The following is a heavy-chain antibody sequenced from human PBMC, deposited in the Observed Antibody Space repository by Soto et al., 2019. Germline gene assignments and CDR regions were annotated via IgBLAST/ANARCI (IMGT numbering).Heavy chain of an antibody. J-gene: IGHJ4*02. Sequence: GSGPTLVNPTQTLTLTCTFSGFSLSTSGVGVCWIRQPPGKALEWLALIYWDDDKRYSPSLKSRLTITKDTSKNQVVLTMTNMDPVDTATYYCAHRREAWFGEWSDHWGQGTLDTVSS. CDR3: AHRREAWFGEWSDH. CDR1: GFSLSTSGVG. D-gene: IGHD3-10*01. CDR2: IYWDDDK. V-gene: IGHV2-5*02.